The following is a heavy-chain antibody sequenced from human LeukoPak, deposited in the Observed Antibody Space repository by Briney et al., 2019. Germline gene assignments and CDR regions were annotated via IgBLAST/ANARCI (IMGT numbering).Heavy chain of an antibody. D-gene: IGHD1-1*01. J-gene: IGHJ6*03. Sequence: SETLSLTCTVSGVSISSYYWSWIRQPAGKGLEWIGRINTSGSTNYNPSLKSRVTMSVDTSKNQFSLKLSSVTAADTAVYFCARVSWFPGTSYYYMDVWGKGTTVTVSS. CDR2: INTSGST. CDR3: ARVSWFPGTSYYYMDV. V-gene: IGHV4-4*07. CDR1: GVSISSYY.